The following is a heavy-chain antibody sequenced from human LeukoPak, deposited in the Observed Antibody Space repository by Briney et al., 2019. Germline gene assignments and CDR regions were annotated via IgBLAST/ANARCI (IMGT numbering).Heavy chain of an antibody. CDR2: ISAYSGNT. CDR1: GYTFPNFG. CDR3: ARPQSSAGDDAFDI. Sequence: ASVKVSCKASGYTFPNFGISWVRQAPGQGLEWMGWISAYSGNTNYAQKLQGRVTMTTDTSTSPAYMELRSLRSDDTAVYYCARPQSSAGDDAFDIWGQGTMVTVSS. J-gene: IGHJ3*02. D-gene: IGHD3-22*01. V-gene: IGHV1-18*01.